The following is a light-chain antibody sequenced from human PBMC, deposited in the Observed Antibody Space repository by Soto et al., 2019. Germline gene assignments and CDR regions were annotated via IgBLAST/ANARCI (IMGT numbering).Light chain of an antibody. CDR3: QQYINLWT. J-gene: IGKJ1*01. CDR1: QSVSSN. CDR2: GAS. Sequence: EIVMAQSPATLSGSPGERVTLSCRASQSVSSNLAWYQQKPGQSPRLLIYGASTRATGIPARFSGSGSGTEFTLTISSLQSEDFAVYYCQQYINLWTFGQGTKVDIK. V-gene: IGKV3-15*01.